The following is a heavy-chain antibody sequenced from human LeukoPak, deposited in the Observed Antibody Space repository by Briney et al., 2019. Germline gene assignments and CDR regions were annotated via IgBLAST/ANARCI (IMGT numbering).Heavy chain of an antibody. CDR3: ARDSARGYDFWSGYYSAFDI. Sequence: PGESLRLSCAASGFTFDDYGMSWVRQAPGKGLEWVSYISSSSSTIYYADSVKGRLTISRDNAKNSLYLQMNSLRAEDTAVYYCARDSARGYDFWSGYYSAFDIWGQGTMVTVSS. CDR2: ISSSSSTI. J-gene: IGHJ3*02. D-gene: IGHD3-3*01. CDR1: GFTFDDYG. V-gene: IGHV3-48*01.